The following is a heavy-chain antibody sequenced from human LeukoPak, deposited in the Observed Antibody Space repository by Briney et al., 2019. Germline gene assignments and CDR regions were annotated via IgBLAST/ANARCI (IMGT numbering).Heavy chain of an antibody. J-gene: IGHJ6*02. Sequence: TSETLSLTCAVYGGSFSGYYWSWISQPPGKGLEWIGEINHSGSTNYNPSLKSRVTMSVDTSKNQFSLKLSSVTAADTAVYYCARDVVVPAATRNYYYYGMDVWGQGTTVTVSS. D-gene: IGHD2-2*01. CDR3: ARDVVVPAATRNYYYYGMDV. V-gene: IGHV4-34*01. CDR1: GGSFSGYY. CDR2: INHSGST.